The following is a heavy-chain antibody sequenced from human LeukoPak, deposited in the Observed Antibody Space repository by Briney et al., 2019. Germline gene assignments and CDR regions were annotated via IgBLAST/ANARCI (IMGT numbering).Heavy chain of an antibody. CDR1: GYTLTELS. CDR3: ASIYGSEPAANWFDP. J-gene: IGHJ5*02. D-gene: IGHD3-10*01. V-gene: IGHV1-24*01. Sequence: ASVKVSCKVSGYTLTELSMHWVRQAPGKGLEWMGGFDPEDGETIYAQKFQGRVTMTEDTSTDTAYMELSSLRSEDTAVYYCASIYGSEPAANWFDPWGQGTLVTVSS. CDR2: FDPEDGET.